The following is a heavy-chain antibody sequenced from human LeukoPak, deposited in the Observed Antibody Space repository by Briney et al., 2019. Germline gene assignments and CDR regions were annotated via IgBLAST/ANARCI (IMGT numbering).Heavy chain of an antibody. J-gene: IGHJ3*02. V-gene: IGHV3-30*03. D-gene: IGHD3-10*01. CDR1: GFTFSSYG. CDR2: ISYDGSNK. CDR3: ATGRAFDI. Sequence: GGSLRLSCAASGFTFSSYGMHWVRQAPGKGLEWVAVISYDGSNKYYADSVEGRFTISRDNSKNTLYLQMNSLRAEDTAVYYCATGRAFDIWGQGTMVTVSS.